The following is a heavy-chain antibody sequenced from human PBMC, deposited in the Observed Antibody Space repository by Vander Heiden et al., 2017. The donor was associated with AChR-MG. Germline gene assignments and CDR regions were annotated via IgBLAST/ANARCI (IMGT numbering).Heavy chain of an antibody. CDR2: LTGSGTST. CDR1: GLTVRNSA. CDR3: ARGSGTLDY. D-gene: IGHD1-1*01. Sequence: EVQLLESGGGLVQPGGSPRLPCSASGLTVRNSAMGWGRQAPGKGLEGVSHLTGSGTSTDYADSVKGRFTISRDNSKNTLYLQMNSLRVEDTAMYYCARGSGTLDYWGQGTLVTVSS. J-gene: IGHJ4*02. V-gene: IGHV3-23*01.